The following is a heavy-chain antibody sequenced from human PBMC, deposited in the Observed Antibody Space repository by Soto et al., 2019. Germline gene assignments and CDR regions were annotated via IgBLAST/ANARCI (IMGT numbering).Heavy chain of an antibody. J-gene: IGHJ4*02. CDR3: TTSGFVVVVADFDY. D-gene: IGHD2-15*01. CDR1: GFTFSNAW. Sequence: GGSLRLSCAASGFTFSNAWMNWVRQAPGKGLEWVGRIKSKTDGGPTDYAAPVKGRFTISRDDSKNTLYLQMNSLKTEDTAVYYCTTSGFVVVVADFDYWGQGTLVTVSS. V-gene: IGHV3-15*07. CDR2: IKSKTDGGPT.